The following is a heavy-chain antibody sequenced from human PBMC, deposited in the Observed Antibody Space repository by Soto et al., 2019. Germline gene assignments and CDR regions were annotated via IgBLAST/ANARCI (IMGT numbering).Heavy chain of an antibody. CDR1: GGSTTSINFS. CDR3: ARGVALNPFAGHWFDS. CDR2: IYFSGIT. J-gene: IGHJ5*01. Sequence: QLRLREPGPGLLNPSGTRPPSGTYPGGSTTSINFSWGWFRHPPGKGWKGIGYIYFSGITNYNPSLQSRATISVDTSGSQFSLNLVSVTAADTAIYYCARGVALNPFAGHWFDSWGQGTLVTVSS. V-gene: IGHV4-61*05. D-gene: IGHD2-15*01.